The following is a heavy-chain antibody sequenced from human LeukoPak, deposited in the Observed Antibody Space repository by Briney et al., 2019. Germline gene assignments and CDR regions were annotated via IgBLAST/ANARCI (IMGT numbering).Heavy chain of an antibody. J-gene: IGHJ6*02. V-gene: IGHV4-39*02. CDR2: IYYSGNT. Sequence: SETLSLTCTVSGGSISSSSYYWGWIRQPPGKGLEWIGSIYYSGNTYYSPSLKSRVTISADTSKNQFSLKLSSVTAADTAVYYCAREGGYDILTGYSYYYYYGMDVWGQGTTVTVSS. CDR1: GGSISSSSYY. D-gene: IGHD3-9*01. CDR3: AREGGYDILTGYSYYYYYGMDV.